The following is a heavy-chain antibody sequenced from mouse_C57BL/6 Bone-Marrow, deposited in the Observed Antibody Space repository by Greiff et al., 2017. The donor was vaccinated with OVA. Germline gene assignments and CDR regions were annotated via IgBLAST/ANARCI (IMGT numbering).Heavy chain of an antibody. D-gene: IGHD3-3*01. J-gene: IGHJ1*03. CDR2: IWSGGST. CDR3: ARNWDRAYWYFDV. V-gene: IGHV2-2*01. CDR1: GFSLTSYG. Sequence: VKLMESGPGLVQPSQSLSITCTVSGFSLTSYGVHWVRQSPGKGLEWLGVIWSGGSTDYNAAFISRLSISKDNSKSQVFFKMNSLQADDTAIYYCARNWDRAYWYFDVWGTGTTVTVSS.